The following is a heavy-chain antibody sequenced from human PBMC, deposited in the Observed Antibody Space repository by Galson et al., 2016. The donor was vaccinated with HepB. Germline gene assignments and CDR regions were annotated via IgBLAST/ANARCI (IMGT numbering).Heavy chain of an antibody. J-gene: IGHJ4*02. V-gene: IGHV4-59*01. D-gene: IGHD3-3*01. CDR1: GGPIRNYF. CDR3: ARQTTFGVVTYFDL. CDR2: IAYNGRT. Sequence: SETLSLTCTISGGPIRNYFWSWIRQPPGKGLEWIGYIAYNGRTNYNPSLKSRVIISMDTSKNYFSLSLSSVAAADTAVYYCARQTTFGVVTYFDLWGQGTLVTVSS.